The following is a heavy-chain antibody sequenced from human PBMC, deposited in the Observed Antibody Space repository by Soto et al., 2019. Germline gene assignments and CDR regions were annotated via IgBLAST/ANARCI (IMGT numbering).Heavy chain of an antibody. V-gene: IGHV4-31*03. CDR2: IYYNGST. J-gene: IGHJ4*02. Sequence: QVLLQESGLGLMKPSQTLSLTCTVSGLTISSASYYWCWIRQHPGKGLEWVGIIYYNGSTYYSPTIKSRVTLWVDTSNNQFSLRLASVTAADTAVYYCARYRISGSWSKFDYWGQGTLVSVSS. D-gene: IGHD6-13*01. CDR3: ARYRISGSWSKFDY. CDR1: GLTISSASYY.